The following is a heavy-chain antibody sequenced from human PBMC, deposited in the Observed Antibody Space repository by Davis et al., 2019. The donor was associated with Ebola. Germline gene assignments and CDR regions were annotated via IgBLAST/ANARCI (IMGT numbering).Heavy chain of an antibody. CDR3: AKDISTVGYFDY. V-gene: IGHV3-30*18. J-gene: IGHJ4*02. CDR1: GFTFDNYA. D-gene: IGHD2-15*01. CDR2: ISYDGSNK. Sequence: GESLKISCAASGFTFDNYAMHWVRQAPGKGLEWVAVISYDGSNKYYADSVKGRFTISRDNSKNTLYLQMNSLRAEDTAVYYCAKDISTVGYFDYWGQGTLVTVSS.